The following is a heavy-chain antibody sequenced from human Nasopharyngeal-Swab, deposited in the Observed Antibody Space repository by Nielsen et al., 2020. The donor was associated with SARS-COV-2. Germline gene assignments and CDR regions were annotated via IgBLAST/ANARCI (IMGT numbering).Heavy chain of an antibody. Sequence: SETLSLTCAVYGGSFSGYYWSWIRQPPGKGLEWIGEINHSGSTNYNPSLKSRVTISVDTSKNQFSLKLSSMTAADTAVYYCARSNYDFWSGYYSLGWFDPWGQGTLVTVSS. CDR1: GGSFSGYY. CDR2: INHSGST. CDR3: ARSNYDFWSGYYSLGWFDP. V-gene: IGHV4-34*01. D-gene: IGHD3-3*01. J-gene: IGHJ5*02.